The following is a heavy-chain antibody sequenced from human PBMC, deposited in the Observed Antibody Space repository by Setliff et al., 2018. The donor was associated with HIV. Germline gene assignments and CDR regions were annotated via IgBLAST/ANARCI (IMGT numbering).Heavy chain of an antibody. CDR1: GGTFSTYA. V-gene: IGHV1-69*13. J-gene: IGHJ5*02. D-gene: IGHD6-19*01. CDR3: ASRKYEYATGWYSSSNRFDP. CDR2: IIPVFGTA. Sequence: ASVKVSCKASGGTFSTYAITWVRQAPGQGLEWMGGIIPVFGTANYAQTFQGRVTITADESTSTAYMELSGLRSQDTAVYYCASRKYEYATGWYSSSNRFDPWGRGTLVTVSS.